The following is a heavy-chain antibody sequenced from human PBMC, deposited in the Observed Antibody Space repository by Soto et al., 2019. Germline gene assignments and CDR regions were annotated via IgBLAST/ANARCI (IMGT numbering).Heavy chain of an antibody. J-gene: IGHJ4*02. CDR3: ARFGGYSYGYSDY. CDR1: GYTFTSYA. V-gene: IGHV1-3*01. Sequence: GASVKVSCKASGYTFTSYAMHWVRQAPGQRLEWMGWINAGNGNTKYSQKFQGRVTITRDKSASTAFMELSSVTAADTAVYYCARFGGYSYGYSDYWGQGTLVTVSS. CDR2: INAGNGNT. D-gene: IGHD5-18*01.